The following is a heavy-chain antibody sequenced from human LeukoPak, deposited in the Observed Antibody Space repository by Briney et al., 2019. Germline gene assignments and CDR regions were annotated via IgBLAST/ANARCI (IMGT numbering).Heavy chain of an antibody. V-gene: IGHV3-23*01. CDR3: AKEIRIIAALAKDFDY. Sequence: GGTLRLSCAASGFTFSSFGMTWVRQAPGKGLEWVSAISGGGGSTYYADSVKGRFTISRDNSKNTLYLQMNSLRAEDTAVYYCAKEIRIIAALAKDFDYWGQGTLVTVSS. J-gene: IGHJ4*02. D-gene: IGHD6-6*01. CDR2: ISGGGGST. CDR1: GFTFSSFG.